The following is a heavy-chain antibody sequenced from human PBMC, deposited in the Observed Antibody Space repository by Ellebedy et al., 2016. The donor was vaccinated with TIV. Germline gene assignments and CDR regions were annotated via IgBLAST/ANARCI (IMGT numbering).Heavy chain of an antibody. CDR2: ISYDGSDE. D-gene: IGHD6-25*01. CDR1: GFTFSSYG. CDR3: AKDTSTLVLLIAAADY. J-gene: IGHJ4*02. Sequence: GESLKISCAASGFTFSSYGMHWVRQAPGKGLEWVAIISYDGSDEHYADSVKGRFTISRDNSRNTLYLQMNSLRAEDTAVYYCAKDTSTLVLLIAAADYWGQGTLVTVSS. V-gene: IGHV3-30*18.